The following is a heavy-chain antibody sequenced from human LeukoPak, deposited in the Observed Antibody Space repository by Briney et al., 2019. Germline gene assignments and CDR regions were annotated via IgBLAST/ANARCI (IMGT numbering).Heavy chain of an antibody. J-gene: IGHJ4*02. CDR1: GYTFTGYY. D-gene: IGHD6-13*01. Sequence: ASVKVSCKASGYTFTGYYMHWVRQAPGQGLEWMGWINPNSGGTNYAQKFRGRVTMTRDTSISTAYMELSRLRSDDTAVYYCARDLPFTPYSSSWAHDYWGQGTLVTVSS. V-gene: IGHV1-2*02. CDR2: INPNSGGT. CDR3: ARDLPFTPYSSSWAHDY.